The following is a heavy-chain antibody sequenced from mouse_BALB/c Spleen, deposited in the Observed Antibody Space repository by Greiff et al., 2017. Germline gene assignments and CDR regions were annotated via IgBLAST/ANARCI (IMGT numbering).Heavy chain of an antibody. V-gene: IGHV1S81*02. CDR1: GYTFTSYY. D-gene: IGHD2-3*01. CDR2: INPSNGGT. CDR3: ISSQWLLPVDY. Sequence: VQLQESGAELVKPGASVKLSCKASGYTFTSYYMNWVKQRPGQGLAWIGEINPSNGGTNFNEKFKSKATLTVDKSSSTAYMQLSSLTSEDSAVYYGISSQWLLPVDYWGQGTTLTVSS. J-gene: IGHJ2*01.